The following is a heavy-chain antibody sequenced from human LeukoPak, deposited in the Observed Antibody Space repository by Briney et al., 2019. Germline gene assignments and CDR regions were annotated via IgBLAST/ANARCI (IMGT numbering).Heavy chain of an antibody. D-gene: IGHD2-2*01. CDR3: VGYCGTTSCYSLTDY. CDR1: GFTFSNYA. V-gene: IGHV3-64D*06. J-gene: IGHJ4*02. CDR2: ISRDGAST. Sequence: LSGGSLRLSCSASGFTFSNYAMHWVRRAPGKGLEYVSAISRDGASTYYADSVKGRFTISRDYSKNTLYLQMSSLRIEDTAVYYCVGYCGTTSCYSLTDYWGQGTLVTVSS.